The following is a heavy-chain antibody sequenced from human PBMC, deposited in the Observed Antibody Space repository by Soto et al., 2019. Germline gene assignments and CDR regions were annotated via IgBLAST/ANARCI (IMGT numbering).Heavy chain of an antibody. J-gene: IGHJ5*02. CDR2: ISAYNGNT. Sequence: ASVKVSCKASGYTFTSYGISWVRQAPGQGLEWMGWISAYNGNTNYAQKLQGRVTMTTDTSTSTAYMELRSLRSDDTAVYYCARTSMVRGVDNWFDPWGQGTLVTSPQ. D-gene: IGHD3-10*01. CDR3: ARTSMVRGVDNWFDP. CDR1: GYTFTSYG. V-gene: IGHV1-18*01.